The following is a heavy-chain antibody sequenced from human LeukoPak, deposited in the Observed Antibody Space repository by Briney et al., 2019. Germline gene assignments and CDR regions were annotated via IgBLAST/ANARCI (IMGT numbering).Heavy chain of an antibody. CDR3: ATDSKRRYSYGSPTDGFDL. CDR1: GFTFSHYS. Sequence: GGSLRLSCAASGFTFSHYSMNWVRQAPGKGLEWVSSISSSSSYIYYADSVKGRFTISRDNAKNSLHLQMNILRADDTAVYYCATDSKRRYSYGSPTDGFDLWGQGTMVTVSS. J-gene: IGHJ3*01. CDR2: ISSSSSYI. V-gene: IGHV3-21*01. D-gene: IGHD5-18*01.